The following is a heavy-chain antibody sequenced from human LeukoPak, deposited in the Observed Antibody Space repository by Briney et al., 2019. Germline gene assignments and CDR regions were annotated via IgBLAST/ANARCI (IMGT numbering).Heavy chain of an antibody. CDR2: INPKRGDT. J-gene: IGHJ1*01. V-gene: IGHV1-2*02. CDR1: GYIFSDYY. Sequence: GASVKVSCKASGYIFSDYYIHWVRQAPGQGLEWMGWINPKRGDTNYAQKFQGRVTMTRDTSITTSYMELSRLRSEDTAVYYCARRGSSSSEYFQRWGQGTLVTVSS. D-gene: IGHD6-6*01. CDR3: ARRGSSSSEYFQR.